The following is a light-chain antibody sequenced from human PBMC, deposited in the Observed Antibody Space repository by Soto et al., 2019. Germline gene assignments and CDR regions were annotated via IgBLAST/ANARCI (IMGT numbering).Light chain of an antibody. CDR3: QNWGTDLYVV. Sequence: QLVLTQSPSASASLGASVKLTCTLSSGHNSYAIAWHRQQPEKGPRYLMRVNFDGSHHKGDGIPDRFSGSSSGAERYLTIASLQSEDEADYYCQNWGTDLYVVFGGGTQLTVL. CDR2: VNFDGSH. J-gene: IGLJ2*01. CDR1: SGHNSYA. V-gene: IGLV4-69*01.